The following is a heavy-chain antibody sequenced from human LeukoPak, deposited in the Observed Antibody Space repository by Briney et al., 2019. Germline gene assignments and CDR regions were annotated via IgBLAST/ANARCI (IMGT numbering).Heavy chain of an antibody. V-gene: IGHV3-48*04. CDR2: ISSSSSTI. CDR1: GFTFSSYS. D-gene: IGHD3-10*01. CDR3: ARGGGYGSGSHYYFDQ. Sequence: GGSLRLSCAASGFTFSSYSMSWVRQAPGKGLEWVSYISSSSSTIYYADSVKGRFTISRDNAKNALYLQMNSLRAEDTAVYYCARGGGYGSGSHYYFDQWGQGTLVTVSS. J-gene: IGHJ4*02.